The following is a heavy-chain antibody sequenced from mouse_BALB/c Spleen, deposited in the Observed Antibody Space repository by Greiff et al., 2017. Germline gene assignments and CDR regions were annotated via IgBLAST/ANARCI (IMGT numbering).Heavy chain of an antibody. CDR1: GYAFRSYW. D-gene: IGHD1-1*02. CDR2: IYPGDGDT. CDR3: ARTYGEYFDV. Sequence: QVQLQQSGAELVRPGSSVKISCTASGYAFRSYWMNWVKQRPGQGLEWIGQIYPGDGDTNYNGKFKGQATLTADKSSSTDYMQLSSLTSEDSAVYYCARTYGEYFDVWGAGTTVTVSS. V-gene: IGHV1-80*01. J-gene: IGHJ1*01.